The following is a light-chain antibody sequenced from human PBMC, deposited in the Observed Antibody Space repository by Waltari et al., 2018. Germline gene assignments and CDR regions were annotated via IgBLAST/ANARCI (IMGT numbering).Light chain of an antibody. V-gene: IGKV4-1*01. CDR2: WAS. J-gene: IGKJ1*01. Sequence: DIVMTQSPDSLAVSLGERATNHCKSSQCLLSRSDSKNFLAWYQQKPGHSPKLLIHWASTRESGVPDRFSGSGSGTDFTLTISTLQGEDVAVYFCQQYYSTPPTFGQGTKVDIK. CDR1: QCLLSRSDSKNF. CDR3: QQYYSTPPT.